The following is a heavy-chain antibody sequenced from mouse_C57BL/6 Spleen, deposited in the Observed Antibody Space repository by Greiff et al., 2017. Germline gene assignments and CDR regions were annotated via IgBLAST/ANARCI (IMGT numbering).Heavy chain of an antibody. Sequence: VQLQQSGPELVKPGASVKISCKASGYTFTDYYMNWVKQSPGKSLEWIGDINPNNGGTSYNQKFKGKATLTVDKSSSTAYMELRSLTSEDSAVYYCAGYDGSYYAMDDWGQGTSVTVAS. CDR3: AGYDGSYYAMDD. D-gene: IGHD2-3*01. V-gene: IGHV1-26*01. CDR1: GYTFTDYY. J-gene: IGHJ4*01. CDR2: INPNNGGT.